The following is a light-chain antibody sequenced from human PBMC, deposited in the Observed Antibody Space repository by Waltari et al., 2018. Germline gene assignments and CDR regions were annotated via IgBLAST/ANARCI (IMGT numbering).Light chain of an antibody. Sequence: QSVLTQPPSASGTPGQRVTISCSGRASNIGNNLVNWYQQFPGRAPKLLIYRNDQRPSGGADRFSGSKSGTSASLAISGLQSEDEADYFCAAWDDSLNGHWVFGGGTKVTVL. J-gene: IGLJ3*02. CDR3: AAWDDSLNGHWV. CDR2: RND. V-gene: IGLV1-44*01. CDR1: ASNIGNNL.